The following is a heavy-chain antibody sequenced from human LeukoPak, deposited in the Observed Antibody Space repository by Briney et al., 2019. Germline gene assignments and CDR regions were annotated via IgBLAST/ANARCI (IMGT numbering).Heavy chain of an antibody. CDR3: ARDVGDRLLTLYSSGWYGGFDP. CDR2: IKQDGSEK. J-gene: IGHJ5*02. V-gene: IGHV3-7*01. Sequence: GGSLRLSCAASGFTFSSYWMSWVRQAPGKGLEWVANIKQDGSEKYYVDSVKGRFTISRDNAKNSLYLQMNSLRAEDTAVYYCARDVGDRLLTLYSSGWYGGFDPWGQGTLVTVSS. CDR1: GFTFSSYW. D-gene: IGHD6-19*01.